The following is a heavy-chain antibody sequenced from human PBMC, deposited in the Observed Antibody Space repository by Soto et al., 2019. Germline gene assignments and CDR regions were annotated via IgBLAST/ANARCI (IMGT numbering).Heavy chain of an antibody. D-gene: IGHD3-22*01. CDR1: GGTFSSYA. V-gene: IGHV1-69*06. CDR2: IIPIFGTA. J-gene: IGHJ3*02. CDR3: ARGRYYDSSGYSAGAFDI. Sequence: SVKVSCKASGGTFSSYAISWVRQAPGQGLEWMGGIIPIFGTANYAQKFQGRVTITADKSTSTAYMELSSLRSEDTAVYYCARGRYYDSSGYSAGAFDIWGQGTMVTVSS.